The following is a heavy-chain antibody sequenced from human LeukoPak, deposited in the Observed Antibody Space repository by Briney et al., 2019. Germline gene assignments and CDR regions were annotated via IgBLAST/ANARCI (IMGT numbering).Heavy chain of an antibody. CDR1: GFTFGDYA. V-gene: IGHV3-49*03. CDR2: IRSKAYGGTT. Sequence: GGSLRLSCTASGFTFGDYAMSWFRQAPGRGLEWVGFIRSKAYGGTTEYAASVKGRFTISRDDSKSIAYLQMNSLKTEDTAVYYCTRDSHVWYFDLWGRGTLVTVSS. CDR3: TRDSHVWYFDL. J-gene: IGHJ2*01.